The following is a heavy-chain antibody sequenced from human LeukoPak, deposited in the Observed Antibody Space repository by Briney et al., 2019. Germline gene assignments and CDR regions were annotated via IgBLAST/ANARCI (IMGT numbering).Heavy chain of an antibody. D-gene: IGHD1-26*01. CDR1: GYTFTGYY. CDR3: VRGGSYYPPIPDY. CDR2: INPNSGGT. V-gene: IGHV1-2*02. Sequence: ASVKVSCKASGYTFTGYYMHWVRQAPGQGLEWMGWINPNSGGTNYAQKFQGRVTMTRDTSISTAYMELSRLRSDDTAVYYCVRGGSYYPPIPDYWGQGTLVTVSS. J-gene: IGHJ4*02.